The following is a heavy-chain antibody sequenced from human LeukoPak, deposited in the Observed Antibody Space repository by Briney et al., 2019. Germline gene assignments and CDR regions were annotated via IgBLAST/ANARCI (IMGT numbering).Heavy chain of an antibody. D-gene: IGHD4-17*01. V-gene: IGHV3-30*18. CDR2: ISYDGSNK. CDR3: AKDMDHDYDDYGFDY. Sequence: PGGSLRLSCAASGFTFSSYGMHWVRQAPGKGLEWVAVISYDGSNKYYADSVKGRITVSRDNYKNTLNLQMNSLRVEDTAVYYCAKDMDHDYDDYGFDYWGQGTLVTVSS. CDR1: GFTFSSYG. J-gene: IGHJ4*02.